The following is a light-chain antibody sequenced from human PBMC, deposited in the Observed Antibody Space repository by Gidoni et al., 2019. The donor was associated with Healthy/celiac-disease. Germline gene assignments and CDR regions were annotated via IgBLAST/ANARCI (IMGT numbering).Light chain of an antibody. V-gene: IGLV2-11*01. J-gene: IGLJ2*01. Sequence: QYALTQPRSVSGSPGQSVTISCTGTSSDVGGYNYVSWYQQHPGKAPKLMIYDVIKRPSGVPDRFSGSKSGNTASLTISGLQAEDEADYYCCSYAGSYTSLFGGGTKLTVL. CDR1: SSDVGGYNY. CDR2: DVI. CDR3: CSYAGSYTSL.